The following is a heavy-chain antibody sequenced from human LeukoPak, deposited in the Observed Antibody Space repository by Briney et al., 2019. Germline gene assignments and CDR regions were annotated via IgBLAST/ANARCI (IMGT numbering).Heavy chain of an antibody. CDR2: MNPNSGNT. CDR3: ARGRSSGYYLPDDY. Sequence: ASVKVSCKASGYTFTSYDINWVRQATGQGLEWMGWMNPNSGNTGYAQTFQGRVTMTRNTSIRTAYMELSSLRSEDTAVYYCARGRSSGYYLPDDYWGQGTLVSVSS. D-gene: IGHD3-22*01. J-gene: IGHJ4*02. CDR1: GYTFTSYD. V-gene: IGHV1-8*01.